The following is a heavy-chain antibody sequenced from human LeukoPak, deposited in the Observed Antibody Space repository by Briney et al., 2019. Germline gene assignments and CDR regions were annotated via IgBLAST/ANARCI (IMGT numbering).Heavy chain of an antibody. J-gene: IGHJ5*02. CDR1: GYTFTGYY. CDR3: ARSFRVTSPNWFDP. V-gene: IGHV1-2*02. Sequence: ASVKVSCKASGYTFTGYYMHWVRQAPGQGLEWMGWINPNSGGTNYAQKFQGRVTMTRDTSISTAYMELSRLRFDDTAVYCCARSFRVTSPNWFDPWGQGTLVTVSS. D-gene: IGHD4-17*01. CDR2: INPNSGGT.